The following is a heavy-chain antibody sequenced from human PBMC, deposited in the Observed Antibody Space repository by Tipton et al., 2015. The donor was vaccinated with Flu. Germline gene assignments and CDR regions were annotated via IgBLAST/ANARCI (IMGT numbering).Heavy chain of an antibody. CDR2: INPKSDGT. CDR1: GYTFTGYY. J-gene: IGHJ4*02. Sequence: QVQLVQSGAEVKKPGASVKVSCKASGYTFTGYYIHWVRQAPGQGLEWMGWINPKSDGTNYAQKFQDRVTMTSDTSISTAYMELSTLRSDDTAVYYCAIPGYNPTTTGDYWGQGTLVTVSS. CDR3: AIPGYNPTTTGDY. D-gene: IGHD5-24*01. V-gene: IGHV1-2*02.